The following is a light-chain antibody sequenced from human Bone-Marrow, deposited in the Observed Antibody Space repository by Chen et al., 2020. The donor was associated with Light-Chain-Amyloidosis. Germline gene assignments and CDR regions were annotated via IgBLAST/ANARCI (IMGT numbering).Light chain of an antibody. CDR1: SGHSSYA. J-gene: IGLJ3*02. CDR3: QTWGTGKGV. Sequence: QLVLTQSPSASASLGASVKLTCTLSSGHSSYAIAWHQQQPEKGPRYLMKLNSDGSHSKGDGIPDRLSGSSSGAERYLTISSLQSEDEADYYCQTWGTGKGVFGGGTKLTVL. CDR2: LNSDGSH. V-gene: IGLV4-69*01.